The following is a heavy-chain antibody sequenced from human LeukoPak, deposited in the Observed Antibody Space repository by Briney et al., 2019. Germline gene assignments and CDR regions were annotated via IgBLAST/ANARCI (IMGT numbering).Heavy chain of an antibody. CDR1: GFTFYDYA. V-gene: IGHV3-9*01. D-gene: IGHD6-19*01. J-gene: IGHJ4*02. Sequence: GGSLRLSCAASGFTFYDYAMHWVRQAPGKGVEGVSGMSWNSGSIVYADSVKGRFTISRENAKNSLYLQMNSLRAEDTALYYCAKDRRIAVAGDFDYWGQGTLVTVSS. CDR3: AKDRRIAVAGDFDY. CDR2: MSWNSGSI.